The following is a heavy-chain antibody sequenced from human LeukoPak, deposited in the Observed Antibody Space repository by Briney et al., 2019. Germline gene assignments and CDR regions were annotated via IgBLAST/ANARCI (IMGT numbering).Heavy chain of an antibody. CDR3: AREYSAFDY. CDR2: IYYSGST. CDR1: GDPISSYSDY. V-gene: IGHV4-61*08. D-gene: IGHD5-12*01. Sequence: GSLRLSCTVSGDPISSYSDYKWTWIRQPPGKGLEWIGYIYYSGSTNYNPSLKSRVTISVDTSKNQFSVKLTSVTAADTAVYYCAREYSAFDYWGQGSLVTVSS. J-gene: IGHJ4*02.